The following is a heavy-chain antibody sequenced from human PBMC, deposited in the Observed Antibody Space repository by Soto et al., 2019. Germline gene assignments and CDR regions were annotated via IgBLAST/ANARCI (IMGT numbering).Heavy chain of an antibody. Sequence: SETLSLTCTVSGGSINSFYWSWIRQPPGEGLEWIGYIYYSGSTNYNPSLKSRVTISVDTSKNQFSLKLSSVTAADTAVYYCARHDLPYCSGDTCYTGGMDVWGQGTTVTVSS. CDR3: ARHDLPYCSGDTCYTGGMDV. V-gene: IGHV4-59*08. CDR1: GGSINSFY. J-gene: IGHJ6*02. D-gene: IGHD2-2*02. CDR2: IYYSGST.